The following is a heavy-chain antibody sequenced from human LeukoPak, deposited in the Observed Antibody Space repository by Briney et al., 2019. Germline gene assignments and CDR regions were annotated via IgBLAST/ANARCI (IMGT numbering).Heavy chain of an antibody. Sequence: GGSLRLSCAASGFTFSDYYMSWIRQTPGKGLELVSYISSSGRTINYADSVKGRFTISRDNSKNTLYLQMNSLRAEDTAVYYCAARWLQNWTLGYWGQGTLVTVSS. D-gene: IGHD5-24*01. V-gene: IGHV3-11*01. CDR1: GFTFSDYY. CDR2: ISSSGRTI. CDR3: AARWLQNWTLGY. J-gene: IGHJ4*02.